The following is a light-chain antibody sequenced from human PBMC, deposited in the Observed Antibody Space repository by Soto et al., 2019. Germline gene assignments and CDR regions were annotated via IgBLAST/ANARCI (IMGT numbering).Light chain of an antibody. V-gene: IGKV1-27*01. CDR1: QGISNY. J-gene: IGKJ1*01. CDR2: AAS. CDR3: HQRGDGPPWT. Sequence: DIQITQSPSSVSASVGDRVTITCRASQGISNYLAWYQQKPGKVPKLLIYAASTLQSGVPSRFSGSGSGTDFTLTISSLQPEDFAVYYCHQRGDGPPWTFGQGTKVDIK.